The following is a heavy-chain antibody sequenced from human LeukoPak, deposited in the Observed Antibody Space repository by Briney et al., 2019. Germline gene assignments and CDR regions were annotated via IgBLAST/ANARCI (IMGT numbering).Heavy chain of an antibody. D-gene: IGHD1-1*01. V-gene: IGHV1-2*02. CDR1: GYPFTGYY. CDR2: INPNSGVT. J-gene: IGHJ6*04. CDR3: ARGLDWNDLHLDV. Sequence: ASVKVSCKASGYPFTGYYMHWVRQAPGQGLEWMGWINPNSGVTNYAQKFQGRLTMTRDTSISTAYMELSRLRSDDTAIYYCARGLDWNDLHLDVWGKGTTVIVSS.